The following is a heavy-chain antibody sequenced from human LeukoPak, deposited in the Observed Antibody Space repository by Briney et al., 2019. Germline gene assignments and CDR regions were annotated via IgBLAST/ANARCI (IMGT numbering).Heavy chain of an antibody. V-gene: IGHV4-39*01. CDR2: IYYSGST. CDR1: GGSIGNSNYY. J-gene: IGHJ4*02. CDR3: ARPQTRGMNFYFLDY. Sequence: SETLSLTCTVSGGSIGNSNYYWAWIRQPPGKGLEWIGSIYYSGSTYYNPSLESRVTISVDTSKNQFSLKLNSVTAADTAVYYCARPQTRGMNFYFLDYWGQGTLVTVSP. D-gene: IGHD2/OR15-2a*01.